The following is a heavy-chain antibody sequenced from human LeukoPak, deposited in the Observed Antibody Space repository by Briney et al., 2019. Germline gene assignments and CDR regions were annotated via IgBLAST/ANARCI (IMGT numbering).Heavy chain of an antibody. CDR1: GFTFSSYA. CDR3: ARVGRGYNFKIYYFDY. J-gene: IGHJ4*02. D-gene: IGHD5-18*01. CDR2: ISYDGSDK. Sequence: PGGSLRLSCAASGFTFSSYAMHWVRQAPGKGLEWVAIISYDGSDKYYAASVKGRFTISRDNSKNTLYLQMNSLRAEDTAVYYCARVGRGYNFKIYYFDYWGQGTLVTVSS. V-gene: IGHV3-30*04.